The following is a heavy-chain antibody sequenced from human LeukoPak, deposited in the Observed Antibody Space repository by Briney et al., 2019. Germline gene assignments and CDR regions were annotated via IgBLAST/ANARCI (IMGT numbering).Heavy chain of an antibody. D-gene: IGHD1-1*01. Sequence: GGSLRLSCAASGFTVSANYMSWVRQTPGKGLEWVSVIYSGGSTYYADSVKGRFTISRDNSKNTVYLQMNSLRAEDTAVYYCARDLEKTLGVGNAFDIWGQGTMVTVSS. CDR2: IYSGGST. V-gene: IGHV3-66*01. J-gene: IGHJ3*02. CDR1: GFTVSANY. CDR3: ARDLEKTLGVGNAFDI.